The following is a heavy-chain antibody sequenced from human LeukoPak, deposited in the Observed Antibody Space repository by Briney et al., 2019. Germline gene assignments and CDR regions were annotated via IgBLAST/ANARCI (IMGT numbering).Heavy chain of an antibody. CDR1: GYTFTSYG. D-gene: IGHD6-19*01. J-gene: IGHJ5*02. CDR2: ISAYNGNT. V-gene: IGHV1-18*01. CDR3: ARAGRQWLWNWFDP. Sequence: ASVKVSCKASGYTFTSYGISWVRQAPGRGLEWMGWISAYNGNTNYAQKLQGRVTMTTDTSTSTAYMELRSLRSDDTAVYYCARAGRQWLWNWFDPWGQGTLVTVSS.